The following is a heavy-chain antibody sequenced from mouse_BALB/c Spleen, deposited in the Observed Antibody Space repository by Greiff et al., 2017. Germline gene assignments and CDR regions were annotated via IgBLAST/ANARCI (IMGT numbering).Heavy chain of an antibody. CDR1: GFAFSSYD. CDR2: ISSGGGST. Sequence: EVHLVESGGGLVKPGGSLKLSCAASGFAFSSYDMSWVRQTPEKRLEWVAYISSGGGSTYYPDTVKGRFTISRDNAKNTLYLQMSSLKSEDTAMYYCARHGTIYYSPYFDYWGQGTTLTVSS. CDR3: ARHGTIYYSPYFDY. D-gene: IGHD1-1*01. V-gene: IGHV5-12-1*01. J-gene: IGHJ2*01.